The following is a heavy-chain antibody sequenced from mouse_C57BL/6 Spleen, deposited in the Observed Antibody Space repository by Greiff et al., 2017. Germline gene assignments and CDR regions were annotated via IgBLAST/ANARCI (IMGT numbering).Heavy chain of an antibody. D-gene: IGHD1-1*01. V-gene: IGHV7-3*01. J-gene: IGHJ2*01. CDR2: IRNKANGYTT. CDR3: ARYDGSGYETYYFDY. CDR1: GFTFTDYY. Sequence: DVQLQESGGGLVQPGGSLSLSCAASGFTFTDYYMSWVRQPPGKALEWLGFIRNKANGYTTEYSASVKGRFTISRDNSQSILYLQMNALRAEDSATYDCARYDGSGYETYYFDYWGQGTTLTVSS.